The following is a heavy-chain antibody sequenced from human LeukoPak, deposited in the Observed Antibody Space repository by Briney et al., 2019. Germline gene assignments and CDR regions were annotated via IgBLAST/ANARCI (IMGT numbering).Heavy chain of an antibody. CDR1: GYTFTSYD. CDR2: MNPNSGNT. V-gene: IGHV1-8*03. Sequence: ASVKVSCKASGYTFTSYDINWVRQATGQGLEWTGWMNPNSGNTGYAQKFQGRVTITRNTSISTAYMELSSLRSEDTAVYYCARLMGELSLLYYYYYMDVWGKGTTVTVSS. J-gene: IGHJ6*03. D-gene: IGHD3-16*02. CDR3: ARLMGELSLLYYYYYMDV.